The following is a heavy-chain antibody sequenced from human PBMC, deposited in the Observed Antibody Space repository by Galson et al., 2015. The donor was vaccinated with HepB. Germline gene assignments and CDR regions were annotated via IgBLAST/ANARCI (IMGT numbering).Heavy chain of an antibody. V-gene: IGHV3-23*01. CDR2: IIGSGAST. J-gene: IGHJ4*02. D-gene: IGHD6-13*01. CDR1: GFTFDTYF. CDR3: AKDVRRAASG. Sequence: SLRLSCAASGFTFDTYFMNWVRQAPGKGLEWVSTIIGSGASTYYANSVKGRFTISRDNSKNTLYLQMSSLRAEDTAVYYCAKDVRRAASGWGQGTLVTVSS.